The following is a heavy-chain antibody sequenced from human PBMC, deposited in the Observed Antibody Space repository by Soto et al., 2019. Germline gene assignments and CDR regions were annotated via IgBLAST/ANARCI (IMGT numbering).Heavy chain of an antibody. J-gene: IGHJ4*02. Sequence: SETLSLTCTVSAGSISSSSYYWGWIRQPPGKGLEWIGSIYYSGSTYYNPSLKSRVTISVDTSKNQFSLKLSSVTAADTAVYYCARDGVMPGLYFDFWGQGTLVTVSS. CDR2: IYYSGST. V-gene: IGHV4-39*02. CDR1: AGSISSSSYY. D-gene: IGHD2-21*01. CDR3: ARDGVMPGLYFDF.